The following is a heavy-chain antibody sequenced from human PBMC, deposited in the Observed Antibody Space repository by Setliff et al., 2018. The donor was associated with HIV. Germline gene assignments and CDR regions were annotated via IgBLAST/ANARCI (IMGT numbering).Heavy chain of an antibody. CDR1: GGSISSYY. CDR2: IYYSGST. V-gene: IGHV4-59*01. D-gene: IGHD2-21*02. Sequence: SETLSLTCTVSGGSISSYYWSWIRQPPGKGLEWIGYIYYSGSTNYNPSLKSRVTISVDTSKNQFSLKLSSVTAADTAVYYCASTYCGGDCYSRYFQHWGQGTLVTVPS. J-gene: IGHJ1*01. CDR3: ASTYCGGDCYSRYFQH.